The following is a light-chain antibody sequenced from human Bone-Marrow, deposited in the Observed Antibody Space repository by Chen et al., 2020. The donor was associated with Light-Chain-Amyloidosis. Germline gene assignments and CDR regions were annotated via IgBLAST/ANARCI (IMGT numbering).Light chain of an antibody. CDR2: GSS. J-gene: IGKJ4*01. CDR1: QTISSNY. V-gene: IGKV3-20*01. CDR3: QQYGTSPLT. Sequence: EIVLTQSPGTLSLSPGEGANLSCRASQTISSNYLTWYQQKFGQAPRFLIYGSSSRATGIPDRFTGSGSGTDFTLTINRLEPGDFAMYYCQQYGTSPLTFGGGTKVEIK.